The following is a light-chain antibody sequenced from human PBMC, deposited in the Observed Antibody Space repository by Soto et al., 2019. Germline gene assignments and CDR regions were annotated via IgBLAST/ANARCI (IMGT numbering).Light chain of an antibody. Sequence: EIVLTQSPGTLSLSPGERATLSCRASQTVRNNYLAWYQQKPGQDPRLLIYDASSRATGIADRFSGGGSGTDFTLTISRLEPEDFAVYYCQQFSSYPLTFGGGTKVDIK. CDR1: QTVRNNY. CDR2: DAS. V-gene: IGKV3-20*01. CDR3: QQFSSYPLT. J-gene: IGKJ4*01.